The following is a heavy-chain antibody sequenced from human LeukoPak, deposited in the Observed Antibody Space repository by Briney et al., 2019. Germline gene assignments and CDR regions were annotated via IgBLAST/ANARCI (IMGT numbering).Heavy chain of an antibody. Sequence: ASVKVSCKASGYTFTTFDINWVRQAPGQGLEWMGWVSPNSGITIYGQKFQDRVTITGDTSISTVYMELSSLISEDTAVYYCARGSPGGGDVETWGQGTLVTVP. CDR1: GYTFTTFD. J-gene: IGHJ4*02. CDR3: ARGSPGGGDVET. D-gene: IGHD2-21*02. CDR2: VSPNSGIT. V-gene: IGHV1-8*03.